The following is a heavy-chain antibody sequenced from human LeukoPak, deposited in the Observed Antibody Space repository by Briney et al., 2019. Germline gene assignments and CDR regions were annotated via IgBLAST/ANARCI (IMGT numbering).Heavy chain of an antibody. Sequence: SETLSLTRTLSGGSISRSRHYWGWLRPPPGKGLEWVGNFYYRGSNYYTPSLKSRVTISVHTSKNQFSLQVTSVTAADTAVYYCARLLKYSGSYHCDSWGQGTLVTVSS. CDR1: GGSISRSRHY. CDR2: FYYRGSN. D-gene: IGHD1-26*01. V-gene: IGHV4-39*01. CDR3: ARLLKYSGSYHCDS. J-gene: IGHJ5*01.